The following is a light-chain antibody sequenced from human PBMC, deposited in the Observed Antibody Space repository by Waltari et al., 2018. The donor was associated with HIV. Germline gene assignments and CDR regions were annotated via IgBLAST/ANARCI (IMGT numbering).Light chain of an antibody. Sequence: SSELTQDPAVSVALGQTVRITCQGDSLRSHYASWYQQKPGQAPVLVIDGKNNLTSGSPDRFSGSRSGNTASLTSTGAQAEDDADDYCTSRDSSGNHLVFGTGTKVTVL. V-gene: IGLV3-19*01. CDR1: SLRSHY. CDR2: GKN. J-gene: IGLJ1*01. CDR3: TSRDSSGNHLV.